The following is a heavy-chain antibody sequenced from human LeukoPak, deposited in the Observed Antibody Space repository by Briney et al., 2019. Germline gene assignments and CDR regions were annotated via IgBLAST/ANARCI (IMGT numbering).Heavy chain of an antibody. D-gene: IGHD3-10*01. Sequence: SETLSLTCTVSGGSISSSSYYWGWIRQPPGKGLEWIGSIYYSGSTYYNPSLKSRVTISVDTSKNQFSLKLSSVTAADTAVYYCARGRGSGSPCFDYWGQGTLVTVSS. CDR1: GGSISSSSYY. V-gene: IGHV4-39*01. J-gene: IGHJ4*02. CDR3: ARGRGSGSPCFDY. CDR2: IYYSGST.